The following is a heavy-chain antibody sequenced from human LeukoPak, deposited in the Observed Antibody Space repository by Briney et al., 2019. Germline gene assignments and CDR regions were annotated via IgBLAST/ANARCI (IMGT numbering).Heavy chain of an antibody. CDR1: GDSISSYY. V-gene: IGHV4-59*01. CDR2: IYYSGST. J-gene: IGHJ4*02. Sequence: PSETLSLTCTVSGDSISSYYWSWIRQPPGKGLEWIGYIYYSGSTNYNPSLKSRVTISVDTSKNQFSLKLSSVTAADTAVYYCARGRAWYTDYWGQGTLVTVSS. CDR3: ARGRAWYTDY. D-gene: IGHD6-19*01.